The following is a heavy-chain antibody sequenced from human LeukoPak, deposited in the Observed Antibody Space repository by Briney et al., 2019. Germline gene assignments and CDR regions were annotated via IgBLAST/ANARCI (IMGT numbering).Heavy chain of an antibody. J-gene: IGHJ5*02. CDR1: GGTSSSYA. CDR3: ARDLSGGSGSYNWFDP. V-gene: IGHV1-69*04. Sequence: SVKVSCKASGGTSSSYAISWVRQAPGQGLEWMGRIIPIFGIANYAQKFQGRVTITADKSTSTAYMELSSLRSEDTAVYYCARDLSGGSGSYNWFDPWGQGTLVTVSS. D-gene: IGHD3-10*01. CDR2: IIPIFGIA.